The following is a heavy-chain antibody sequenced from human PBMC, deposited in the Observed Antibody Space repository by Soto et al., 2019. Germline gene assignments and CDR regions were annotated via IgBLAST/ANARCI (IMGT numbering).Heavy chain of an antibody. J-gene: IGHJ5*02. CDR2: IRAYNGNT. CDR3: ARDLSPYSSSSGWFDP. V-gene: IGHV1-18*01. CDR1: GYTFTSYG. D-gene: IGHD6-13*01. Sequence: QVQLVQSGAEVKKPGASVKVSCKASGYTFTSYGISWVRQGPGQGLEWMGWIRAYNGNTNYAQKLQGRVTMTRDTSTSTAYMELRSLRSDDTAVYYCARDLSPYSSSSGWFDPWGQGTLVTVSS.